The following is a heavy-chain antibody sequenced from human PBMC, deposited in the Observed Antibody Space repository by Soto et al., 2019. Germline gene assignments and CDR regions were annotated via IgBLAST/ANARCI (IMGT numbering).Heavy chain of an antibody. CDR3: ARTVIAARSYYYYYYMDV. CDR1: GYTFTSYA. J-gene: IGHJ6*03. V-gene: IGHV1-3*01. CDR2: INAGNGNT. Sequence: ASVKVSCKASGYTFTSYAMHWVRQAPGQRLEWMGWINAGNGNTKYSQKFQGRVTITRDTSASTAYMELSSLRSEDTAVYYCARTVIAARSYYYYYYMDVWGKGTTVTVSS. D-gene: IGHD6-6*01.